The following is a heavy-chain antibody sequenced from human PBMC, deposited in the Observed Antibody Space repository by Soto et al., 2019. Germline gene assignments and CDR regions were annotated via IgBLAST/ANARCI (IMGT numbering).Heavy chain of an antibody. V-gene: IGHV3-23*01. CDR2: ISGSGGST. J-gene: IGHJ4*02. CDR3: AKHPDGFGELAAFDY. D-gene: IGHD3-10*01. CDR1: GFTFSSYA. Sequence: GGSLRLSCAASGFTFSSYAMSWVRQAPGKGLEWVSAISGSGGSTYYADSVKGRFTISRDNSKNTLYLQMNSLRAEDTAVYYCAKHPDGFGELAAFDYWGQGTLVTVSS.